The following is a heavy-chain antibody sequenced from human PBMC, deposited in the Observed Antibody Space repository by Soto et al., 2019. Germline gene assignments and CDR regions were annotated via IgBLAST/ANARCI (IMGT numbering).Heavy chain of an antibody. J-gene: IGHJ4*02. CDR3: AHRVLRTVFGLVTTTAIYFDF. CDR1: GFSLTTSGVG. V-gene: IGHV2-5*02. Sequence: QITLKESGPTVVKPPETLTLTCTFSGFSLTTSGVGVGWVRQSPGKAPEWLALIYWDDDKRYSTSLKSRLIITKDTSKNQVVLTMANVDPADTATYYCAHRVLRTVFGLVTTTAIYFDFWGPGTPVVVSS. D-gene: IGHD3-3*01. CDR2: IYWDDDK.